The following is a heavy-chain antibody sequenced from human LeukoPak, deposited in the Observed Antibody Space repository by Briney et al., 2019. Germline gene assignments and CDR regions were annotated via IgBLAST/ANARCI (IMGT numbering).Heavy chain of an antibody. CDR1: GDSISSGGYY. Sequence: SETLSLTCTVSGDSISSGGYYWSWIRQHPGKGLEWIGYIYYSGSTYYNPSLKSRVTISVDTSKNQFSLKLSSVTAADTAVYYCARVAPDSSGYYYGGYYFDYWGQGTLVTVSS. J-gene: IGHJ4*02. CDR3: ARVAPDSSGYYYGGYYFDY. D-gene: IGHD3-22*01. CDR2: IYYSGST. V-gene: IGHV4-31*03.